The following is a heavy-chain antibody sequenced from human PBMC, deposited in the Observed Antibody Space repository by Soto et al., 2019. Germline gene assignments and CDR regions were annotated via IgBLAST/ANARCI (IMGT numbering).Heavy chain of an antibody. CDR2: IYPGDSDT. CDR1: GYSFTSYW. D-gene: IGHD3-10*01. CDR3: AGGGVRGVITRTRDYYGMDV. V-gene: IGHV5-51*01. J-gene: IGHJ6*02. Sequence: PGESLKISCKGSGYSFTSYWIGRVRQMPGKGLGWMGIIYPGDSDTRYSPSFQGQVTISADKSISTAYLQWSSLKASDTAMYYCAGGGVRGVITRTRDYYGMDVWGQGTTVTVSS.